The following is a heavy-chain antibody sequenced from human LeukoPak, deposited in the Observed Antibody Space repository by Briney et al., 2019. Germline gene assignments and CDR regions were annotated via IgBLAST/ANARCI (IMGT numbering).Heavy chain of an antibody. D-gene: IGHD2-2*01. J-gene: IGHJ4*02. CDR2: ISYDGSK. CDR3: ARDARLGYCSSTSRYAYYFDY. V-gene: IGHV3-30*04. Sequence: GGSLRLSCAASGFTFSSYAMHWVRQAPGKGLEWVAVISYDGSKYYADSVKGRFTISRDNSKNTLYLQMNSLRAEDTAVYYCARDARLGYCSSTSRYAYYFDYWGQGTLVTVSS. CDR1: GFTFSSYA.